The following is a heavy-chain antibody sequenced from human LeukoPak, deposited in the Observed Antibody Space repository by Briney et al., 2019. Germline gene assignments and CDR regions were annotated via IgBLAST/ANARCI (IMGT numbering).Heavy chain of an antibody. CDR1: GGSISSYY. J-gene: IGHJ4*02. Sequence: SETLSLTCTVSGGSISSYYWSWIRQPPGKGLEWIGYIYYSGSTNYNPSLKSRVTISVDTSKNQFSLKLSSVTAADTAVYCCASTYSSSWYGVLGYWGQGTLVTVSS. CDR3: ASTYSSSWYGVLGY. CDR2: IYYSGST. D-gene: IGHD6-13*01. V-gene: IGHV4-59*01.